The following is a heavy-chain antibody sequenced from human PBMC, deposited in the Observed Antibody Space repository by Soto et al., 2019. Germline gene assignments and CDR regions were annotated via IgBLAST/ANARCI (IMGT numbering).Heavy chain of an antibody. CDR2: ISSNSAYI. V-gene: IGHV3-21*02. D-gene: IGHD6-25*01. Sequence: EVQLVESGGGLVKPGGSLRLSCAASGFTFRSFTMNWVRQAPGKGLEWVSTISSNSAYIYYTDALRGRFTISRDNAKNSLHIQIKSVRAEDTAVYYCTRDASRDSSGRGWFDPWGPGTLVSVYS. J-gene: IGHJ5*02. CDR3: TRDASRDSSGRGWFDP. CDR1: GFTFRSFT.